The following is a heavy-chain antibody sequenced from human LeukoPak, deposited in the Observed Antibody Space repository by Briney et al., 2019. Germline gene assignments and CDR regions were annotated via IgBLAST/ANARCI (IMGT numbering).Heavy chain of an antibody. D-gene: IGHD1-26*01. J-gene: IGHJ4*02. CDR1: GGSISSYY. CDR2: IYTSGST. Sequence: PSETLSLTCTVSGGSISSYYWSWIRQPAGKGLEWIGRIYTSGSTNYNPSLKSRVTMSVDTSKNQFSLKLSSVTAADTAVYYCARDMYSGSYSYYFDYWGQGTLVTVSS. CDR3: ARDMYSGSYSYYFDY. V-gene: IGHV4-4*07.